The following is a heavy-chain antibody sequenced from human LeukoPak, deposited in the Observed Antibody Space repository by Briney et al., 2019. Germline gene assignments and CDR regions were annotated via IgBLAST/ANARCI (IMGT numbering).Heavy chain of an antibody. D-gene: IGHD3-3*01. J-gene: IGHJ6*03. CDR1: GFTFSSYW. V-gene: IGHV3-7*01. Sequence: SGGSLRLSCAASGFTFSSYWMSWVRQAPGKGLEWVANIKQDGSEKYYVDSVKGRFTISRDNAKNSLYLQMNSLRAEDTAVYYCARGRGETHLYYYYYMDVWGKGTTVTVS. CDR2: IKQDGSEK. CDR3: ARGRGETHLYYYYYMDV.